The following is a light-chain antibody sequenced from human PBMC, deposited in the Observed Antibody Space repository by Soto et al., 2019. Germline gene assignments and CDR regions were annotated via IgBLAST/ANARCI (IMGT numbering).Light chain of an antibody. V-gene: IGLV3-21*04. J-gene: IGLJ2*01. CDR2: YDT. CDR3: HVWDSGSDHPGV. Sequence: SYELTQPPSVSVAPGKTARITCGGNNIGSKSVHWYQQKPGQAPVVVLYYDTDRPSGIPERFSGSNSGNTATLTISRVEAGDEADYYCHVWDSGSDHPGVFGGGTKVTVL. CDR1: NIGSKS.